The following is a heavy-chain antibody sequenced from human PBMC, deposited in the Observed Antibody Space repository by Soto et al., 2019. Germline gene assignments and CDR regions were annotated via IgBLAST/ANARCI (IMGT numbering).Heavy chain of an antibody. D-gene: IGHD5-18*01. Sequence: PXETLVLTCTVSGSSVSSGGYYWNWIRQRPGKGLEWIGYIYHSGSTYSNPSLEGRATILVDKSKNQFSLKLTSVTAADTAVYYCARDTTALVSFDSWGQGALVTVS. J-gene: IGHJ4*02. CDR3: ARDTTALVSFDS. CDR2: IYHSGST. CDR1: GSSVSSGGYY. V-gene: IGHV4-31*03.